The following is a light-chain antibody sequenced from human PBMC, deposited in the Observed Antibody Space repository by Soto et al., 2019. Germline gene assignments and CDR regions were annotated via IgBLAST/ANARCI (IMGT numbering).Light chain of an antibody. Sequence: QSVLTQPASVSGSPGQSITISCTGTSSDIGTYNLVSWYQHYPGKAPKLMIYEGIKRPSGVSNRFSGSKSGNTAFLTISGLQAEDEADYYYCSYAGSGTDNYVFGSGTKATVL. CDR3: CSYAGSGTDNYV. CDR2: EGI. CDR1: SSDIGTYNL. J-gene: IGLJ1*01. V-gene: IGLV2-23*01.